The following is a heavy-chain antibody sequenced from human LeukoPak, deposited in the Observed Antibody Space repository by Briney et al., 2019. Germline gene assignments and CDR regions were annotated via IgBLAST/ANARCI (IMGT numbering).Heavy chain of an antibody. J-gene: IGHJ6*03. CDR1: GFRLGGYS. V-gene: IGHV3-48*04. Sequence: GGSVRLSCTASGFRLGGYSIHWVRQAPAKGLEWLSYISVSGTKHADSVMGRVTVSRDDAKNSLYLQMNGLRAEDTAVYDCARIRGLTLPISYMDVWGKGTTVTVSS. CDR2: ISVSGT. CDR3: ARIRGLTLPISYMDV. D-gene: IGHD2-21*01.